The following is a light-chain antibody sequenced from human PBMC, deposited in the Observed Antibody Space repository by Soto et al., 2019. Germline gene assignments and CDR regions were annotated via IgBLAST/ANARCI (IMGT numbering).Light chain of an antibody. CDR2: GAS. J-gene: IGKJ1*01. Sequence: EIVMTQSPATLSVSPGERATLSCRASQSVSINLAWYQQKPGQVPRLLIFGASIRDTGIPDRFSGSGSGTDFTLTISRLESEDFAVYYCQQYNNGWTFGQGTKVDI. CDR3: QQYNNGWT. V-gene: IGKV3D-15*01. CDR1: QSVSIN.